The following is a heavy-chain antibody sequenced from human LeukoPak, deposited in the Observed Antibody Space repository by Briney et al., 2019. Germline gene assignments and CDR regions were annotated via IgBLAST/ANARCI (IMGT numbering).Heavy chain of an antibody. V-gene: IGHV2-5*01. CDR1: GGSLSGDY. D-gene: IGHD1-14*01. CDR3: ARGPVFDY. J-gene: IGHJ4*02. Sequence: TLSLTCTVSGGSLSGDYWNWIRQPPGKGLEWLALIYWNDDKRYIPSLKSRLTITKDTSKNQVVLTMTNMDPVDTATYYCARGPVFDYWGQGTLVTVSS. CDR2: IYWNDDK.